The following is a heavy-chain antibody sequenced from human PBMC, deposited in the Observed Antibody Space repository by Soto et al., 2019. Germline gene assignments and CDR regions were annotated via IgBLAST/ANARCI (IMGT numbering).Heavy chain of an antibody. D-gene: IGHD3-22*01. V-gene: IGHV4-31*03. CDR1: GDSISSATHY. CDR3: ARATYYYDSSGYLYFDY. J-gene: IGHJ4*02. Sequence: PSETLSLTCTVSGDSISSATHYWNWIRQHPGKGLEWIGYVSSSGNSYYSPSLKSRVFMSVDTSKNLFSLKLSSVTAADTATYYCARATYYYDSSGYLYFDYWGQGTLVTVSS. CDR2: VSSSGNS.